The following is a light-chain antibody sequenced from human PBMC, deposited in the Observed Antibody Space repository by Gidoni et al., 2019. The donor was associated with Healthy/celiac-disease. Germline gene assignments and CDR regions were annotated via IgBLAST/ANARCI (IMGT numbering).Light chain of an antibody. CDR3: QQRSNWPPFT. Sequence: IVLPQSPATLSLSPGERATLSCRASQSVSSYLAWYQQKPGQAPRLLIYEASSRATGIPARFSGSGSGTEFTLTISSLEPEDFAVYYCQQRSNWPPFTFGGGTKVEIK. CDR1: QSVSSY. CDR2: EAS. V-gene: IGKV3-11*01. J-gene: IGKJ4*01.